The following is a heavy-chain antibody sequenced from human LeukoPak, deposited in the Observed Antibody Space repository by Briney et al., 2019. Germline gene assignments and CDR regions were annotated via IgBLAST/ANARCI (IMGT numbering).Heavy chain of an antibody. Sequence: VRSLRLSCAPSGFTFSSYWMSWVREAPGKGLEWGANIKEDGSEKNYVDSVQGRFTISRDNAKNSLDLQMNSLRAEDTAVYYCARDQYDFWRGYYYFDYWGQGTLVTVSS. J-gene: IGHJ4*02. CDR3: ARDQYDFWRGYYYFDY. CDR1: GFTFSSYW. CDR2: IKEDGSEK. D-gene: IGHD3-3*01. V-gene: IGHV3-7*01.